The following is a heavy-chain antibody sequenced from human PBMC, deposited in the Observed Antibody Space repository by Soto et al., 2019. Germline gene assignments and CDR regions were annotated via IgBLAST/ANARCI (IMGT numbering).Heavy chain of an antibody. J-gene: IGHJ5*01. CDR1: VGSFNNDD. CDR2: IFHSAIT. D-gene: IGHD3-22*01. CDR3: ARDRYFYDSAGYYRNLDS. V-gene: IGHV4-59*01. Sequence: PSETLSLTCTISVGSFNNDDWTVIRQCPGKGLEWIGYIFHSAITDYNPSVKSRVTISIDKSKNIFSLKLTSVTAADTAVYYCARDRYFYDSAGYYRNLDSWGEG.